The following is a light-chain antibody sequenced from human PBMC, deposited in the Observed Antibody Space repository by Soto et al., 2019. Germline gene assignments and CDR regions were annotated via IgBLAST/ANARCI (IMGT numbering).Light chain of an antibody. CDR1: QSVSSSY. CDR2: GAS. CDR3: QQYGSSPPWT. V-gene: IGKV3-20*01. Sequence: VYTQSPGTLSLSPGERATLSCRASQSVSSSYLAWYQQKPGQAPRLLIYGASSRATGIPDRFSGSGSGTDFTLTISRLEPEDFAVYYCQQYGSSPPWTFGQGTKVDIK. J-gene: IGKJ1*01.